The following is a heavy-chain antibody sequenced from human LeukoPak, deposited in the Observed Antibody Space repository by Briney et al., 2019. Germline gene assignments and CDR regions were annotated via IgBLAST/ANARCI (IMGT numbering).Heavy chain of an antibody. CDR1: GFTFSSYA. J-gene: IGHJ4*02. V-gene: IGHV3-23*01. CDR3: AKDQPTYSSGWLEYFDY. CDR2: ISGSGGST. Sequence: PGGSLRLSCAASGFTFSSYAMSWVRQAPGKGLEWVSAISGSGGSTYYADSVKGRFTISRDNSKNTLYLQMNSLRAEDAAVYYCAKDQPTYSSGWLEYFDYWGQGTLVTVSS. D-gene: IGHD6-19*01.